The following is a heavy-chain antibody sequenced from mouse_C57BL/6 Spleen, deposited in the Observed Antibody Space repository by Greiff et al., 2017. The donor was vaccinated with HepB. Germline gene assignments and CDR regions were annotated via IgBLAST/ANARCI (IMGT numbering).Heavy chain of an antibody. CDR3: ARGLGPWFAY. J-gene: IGHJ3*01. CDR1: GYTFTDYN. Sequence: VQLQQSGPELVKPGASVKIPCKASGYTFTDYNMDWVKQSHGKSLEWIGDINPNNGGTIYNQKFKGKATLTVDKSSSTAYMELRSLTSEDTAVYYCARGLGPWFAYWGQGTLVTVSA. CDR2: INPNNGGT. V-gene: IGHV1-18*01. D-gene: IGHD4-1*01.